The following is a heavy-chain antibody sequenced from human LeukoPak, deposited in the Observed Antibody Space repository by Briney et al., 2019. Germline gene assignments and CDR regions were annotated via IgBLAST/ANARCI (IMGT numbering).Heavy chain of an antibody. J-gene: IGHJ4*02. CDR3: AREGEGEWLVRGYFDY. V-gene: IGHV3-30-3*01. CDR2: ISYDGSNK. D-gene: IGHD6-19*01. Sequence: GGSLRLSCAASGFTFSSYAMHWVRQAPGKGLEWVAVISYDGSNKYYADSVKGRFTISRDNSKNTLYLQMNSLRAEDTAVYYCAREGEGEWLVRGYFDYWGQGTLVTVSS. CDR1: GFTFSSYA.